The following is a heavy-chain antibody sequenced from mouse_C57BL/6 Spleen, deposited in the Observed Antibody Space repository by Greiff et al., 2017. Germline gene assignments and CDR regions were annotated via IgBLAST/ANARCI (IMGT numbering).Heavy chain of an antibody. CDR3: TRPYSHYYAMDY. J-gene: IGHJ4*01. CDR1: GYTFTDYE. V-gene: IGHV1-15*01. D-gene: IGHD2-12*01. CDR2: IDPETGGT. Sequence: VQLQESGAELVRPGASVTLSCKASGYTFTDYEMHWVKQTPVHGLEWIGAIDPETGGTAYNQKFKGKAILTADKSSSTAYMELRSLTSEDSAVYYCTRPYSHYYAMDYWGQGTSVTVSS.